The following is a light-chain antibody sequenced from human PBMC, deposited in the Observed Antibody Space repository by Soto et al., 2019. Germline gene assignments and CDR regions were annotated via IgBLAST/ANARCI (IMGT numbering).Light chain of an antibody. CDR2: DAS. J-gene: IGKJ2*01. CDR1: QSISSW. V-gene: IGKV1-5*01. CDR3: QQYNRYPYT. Sequence: DIQMTQSPSTLSASVGDRVTITCRASQSISSWLAWYQQKPGKAPKLLIYDASSLESGVPSSVSGSGSGTEFTLTISSLQPEDFATYYCQQYNRYPYTFGHGTKLEIK.